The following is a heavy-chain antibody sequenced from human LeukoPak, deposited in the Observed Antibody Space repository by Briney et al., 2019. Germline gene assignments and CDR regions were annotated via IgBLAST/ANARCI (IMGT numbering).Heavy chain of an antibody. CDR1: GGTFSSYA. CDR3: ARGGHYSSSYPTYYYMDV. CDR2: IIPIFGTA. J-gene: IGHJ6*03. V-gene: IGHV1-69*05. D-gene: IGHD6-6*01. Sequence: SVKVSCKASGGTFSSYAISWVRQAPGQGLEWMGGIIPIFGTANYAQKFQGRVTITTDESTSTAYMELSSLRSEDTAVYYCARGGHYSSSYPTYYYMDVWGKGTTVTVSS.